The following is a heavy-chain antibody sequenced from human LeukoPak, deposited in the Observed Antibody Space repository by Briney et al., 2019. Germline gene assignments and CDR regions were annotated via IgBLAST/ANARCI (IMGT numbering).Heavy chain of an antibody. CDR3: ARENYGDYGGGSDY. V-gene: IGHV1-2*02. J-gene: IGHJ4*02. Sequence: ASVKVSCKASGYTFTSYGISWVRQAPGQGLEWMGWINPNSGGTNYAQKFQGRVTMTRDTSISTAYMELSRLRSDDTAVYYCARENYGDYGGGSDYWGQGTLVTVSS. CDR1: GYTFTSYG. CDR2: INPNSGGT. D-gene: IGHD4-17*01.